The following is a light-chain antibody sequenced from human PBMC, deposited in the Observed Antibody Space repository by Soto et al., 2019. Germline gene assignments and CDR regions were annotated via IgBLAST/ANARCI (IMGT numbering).Light chain of an antibody. CDR2: DVS. J-gene: IGLJ1*01. V-gene: IGLV2-14*01. CDR1: SSDVGGYNY. Sequence: QSALTQPASVSGSPGQSITISCTGTSSDVGGYNYVSWYQQHPGKAPKLMIYDVSKRPSGVSNRFSGSKSGNTASLTISGLQAEDEADYYCSSYISSSTLHVFGTGTKVTVL. CDR3: SSYISSSTLHV.